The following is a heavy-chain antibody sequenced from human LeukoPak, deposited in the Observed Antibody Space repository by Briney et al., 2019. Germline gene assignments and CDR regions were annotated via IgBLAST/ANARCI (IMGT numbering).Heavy chain of an antibody. V-gene: IGHV3-15*07. CDR2: IKSKTDGGTT. CDR1: GFTFSSYS. D-gene: IGHD3-22*01. J-gene: IGHJ3*02. CDR3: TTGLRDYYDSSGYYYFDAFDI. Sequence: GGSLRLSCAASGFTFSSYSMNWVRQAPGKGLEWVGRIKSKTDGGTTDYAAPVKGRFTISRDDSKNTLYLQMNSLKTEDTAVYYCTTGLRDYYDSSGYYYFDAFDIWGQGTMVTVSS.